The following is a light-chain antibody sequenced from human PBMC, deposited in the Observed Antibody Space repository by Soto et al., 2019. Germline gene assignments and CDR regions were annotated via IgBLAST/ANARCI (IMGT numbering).Light chain of an antibody. V-gene: IGKV4-1*01. CDR1: QSVLYSSNDKNY. J-gene: IGKJ1*01. CDR3: QQYYTAPVT. Sequence: DIVMSQSPDSLAVSLGERATINCKSSQSVLYSSNDKNYLAWYQQKPRQPPKLLINWASTRESGIPDRFSGSGSGADFTLTISSLQAEDVAVYYCQQYYTAPVTFGQGTNVEIK. CDR2: WAS.